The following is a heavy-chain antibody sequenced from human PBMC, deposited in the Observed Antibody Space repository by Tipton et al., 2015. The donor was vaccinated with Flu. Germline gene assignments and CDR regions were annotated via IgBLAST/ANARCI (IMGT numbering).Heavy chain of an antibody. V-gene: IGHV3-74*01. Sequence: SLRLSCAASGFTFSTYYMHWVRQAPGKGLVWVSRITGDGRSTRYADSVKGRFTISRDNARNTLFLQMNSLRAEDTAVYYCARDVDCGGGVCPTEVASDIWGQGTTVTVSS. CDR3: ARDVDCGGGVCPTEVASDI. J-gene: IGHJ3*02. D-gene: IGHD2-21*02. CDR2: ITGDGRST. CDR1: GFTFSTYY.